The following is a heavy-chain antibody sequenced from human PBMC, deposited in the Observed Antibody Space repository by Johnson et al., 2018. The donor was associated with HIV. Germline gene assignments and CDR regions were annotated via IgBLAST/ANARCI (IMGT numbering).Heavy chain of an antibody. Sequence: QVQLVESGGGVVQPGRSLRLSCAASGFTFSSYGMHWVRQAPGKGLEWVAVIWFDGSNKDYADSVKGRFTISRDNSKNTLYLQMDSLRAEDTAVYYCAKDISDQAFEIGGQGTVVTVSS. J-gene: IGHJ3*02. D-gene: IGHD1-14*01. V-gene: IGHV3-33*06. CDR3: AKDISDQAFEI. CDR1: GFTFSSYG. CDR2: IWFDGSNK.